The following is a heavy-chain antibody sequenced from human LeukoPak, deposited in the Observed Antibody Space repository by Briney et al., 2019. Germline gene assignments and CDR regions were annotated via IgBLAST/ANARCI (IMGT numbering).Heavy chain of an antibody. CDR2: IGTVGDT. V-gene: IGHV3-13*01. CDR1: GFTFSSYD. J-gene: IGHJ6*02. CDR3: ARVRSGSLGYGMDV. Sequence: GGSLRLSCAASGFTFSSYDMHWVRQVTGKGLEWVSDIGTVGDTYYAGYVKGRFTISRENAKNSLYLQMNSLRAGDTAVYYCARVRSGSLGYGMDVWGQGTTVTVSS. D-gene: IGHD1-26*01.